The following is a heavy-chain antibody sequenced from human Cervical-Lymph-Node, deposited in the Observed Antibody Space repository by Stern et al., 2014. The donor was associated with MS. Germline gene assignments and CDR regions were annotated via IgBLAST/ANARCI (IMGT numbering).Heavy chain of an antibody. CDR2: IFPGGSYI. J-gene: IGHJ4*02. V-gene: IGHV5-51*01. CDR1: GYTFTSYW. CDR3: ARQRYFDY. Sequence: EVQLVESGPEVKRPGESLKISCQASGYTFTSYWIGWVRQMPGKGLEWFAIIFPGGSYIRYSPSFQGQVPISADKSSSTAYLQWNNLKASDTAIYYCARQRYFDYWGQGTLVTVSS.